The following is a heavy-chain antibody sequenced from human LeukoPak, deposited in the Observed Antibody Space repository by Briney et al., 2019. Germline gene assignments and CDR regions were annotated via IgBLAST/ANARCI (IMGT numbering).Heavy chain of an antibody. Sequence: SETLSLTCTVSGGSIDNYYWSWIRQPPGRGLEWIGYIYYSGRTNYNPSLKSRATISIDTSNNQFSLKLNSVTAADTAVYYCAREDPHGGTHFDYWGQGTLVTVSS. V-gene: IGHV4-59*01. J-gene: IGHJ4*02. CDR2: IYYSGRT. CDR3: AREDPHGGTHFDY. D-gene: IGHD4-23*01. CDR1: GGSIDNYY.